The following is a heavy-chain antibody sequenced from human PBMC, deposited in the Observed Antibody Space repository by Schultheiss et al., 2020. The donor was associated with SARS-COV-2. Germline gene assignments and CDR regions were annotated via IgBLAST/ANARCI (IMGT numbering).Heavy chain of an antibody. CDR2: IYSGGST. CDR3: AKKYGDP. CDR1: GFTVSSNY. J-gene: IGHJ5*02. Sequence: GGSLRLSCAASGFTVSSNYMNWVRQAPGKGLEWVSVIYSGGSTYYPDSVKGRFTISRDNFKNTLYLQMNSLRAEDTAVYYCAKKYGDPWGQGTLVTVSS. V-gene: IGHV3-53*01. D-gene: IGHD3-10*01.